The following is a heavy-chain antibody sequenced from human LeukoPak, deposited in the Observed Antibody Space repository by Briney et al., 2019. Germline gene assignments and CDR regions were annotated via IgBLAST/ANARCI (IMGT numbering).Heavy chain of an antibody. Sequence: PSETLSLTCTVSGGSISTYYWSWIRQLPGKGLEWIGYIYYSGSTAYNPSLKSRVTISVDTSKSRFSLKLSSVTAADTAVYYCARHAPSDTTGWYYFDYWGRGTLVTVSS. CDR1: GGSISTYY. V-gene: IGHV4-59*08. CDR2: IYYSGST. D-gene: IGHD6-19*01. CDR3: ARHAPSDTTGWYYFDY. J-gene: IGHJ4*02.